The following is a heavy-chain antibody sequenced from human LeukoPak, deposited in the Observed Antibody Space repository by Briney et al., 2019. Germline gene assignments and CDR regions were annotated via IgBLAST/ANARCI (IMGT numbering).Heavy chain of an antibody. CDR2: ISGSGGST. V-gene: IGHV3-23*01. CDR3: ARGEYYYDSSAYSWYFDL. CDR1: GFTFSSYA. Sequence: PGGSLRLSCAASGFTFSSYAMSWVRQAPGKGLEWVSVISGSGGSTYYADSVKGRSTIFRDNSKNTLYLQMNSLRAEDTAVYYCARGEYYYDSSAYSWYFDLWGRGTLVTVSS. D-gene: IGHD3-22*01. J-gene: IGHJ2*01.